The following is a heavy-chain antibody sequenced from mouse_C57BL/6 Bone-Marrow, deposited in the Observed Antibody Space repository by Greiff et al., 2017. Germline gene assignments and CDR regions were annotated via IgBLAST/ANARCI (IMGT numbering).Heavy chain of an antibody. J-gene: IGHJ1*03. D-gene: IGHD1-1*01. CDR3: ARCHYGSSYYWYFDV. Sequence: VQLQQSGAELVRPGTSVKMSCKASGYTFTNYWIGWAKQRPGHGLEWIGYIYPGGGYTKYDQKFKGKATLTADTSSSTAYMQFRSLTSEESAIYYCARCHYGSSYYWYFDVWGTGTTVTVSS. CDR2: IYPGGGYT. V-gene: IGHV1-63*01. CDR1: GYTFTNYW.